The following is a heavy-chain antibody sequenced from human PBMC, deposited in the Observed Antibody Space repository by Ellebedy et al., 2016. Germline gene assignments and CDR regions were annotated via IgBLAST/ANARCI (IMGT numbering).Heavy chain of an antibody. J-gene: IGHJ6*03. D-gene: IGHD6-19*01. CDR3: ARVNLEWLVGYYMDV. Sequence: ASVKVSCXASGYTFTSYGISWVRQAPGQGLEWMGWISAYNGNTNYAQKLQGRVTMTTDTSTSTAYMELRSLRSDDTAVYYCARVNLEWLVGYYMDVWGKGTTVTVSS. CDR2: ISAYNGNT. V-gene: IGHV1-18*01. CDR1: GYTFTSYG.